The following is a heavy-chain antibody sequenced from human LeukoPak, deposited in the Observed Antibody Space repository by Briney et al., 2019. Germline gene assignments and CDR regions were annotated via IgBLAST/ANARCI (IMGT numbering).Heavy chain of an antibody. CDR1: GFTFTSSA. V-gene: IGHV1-58*01. J-gene: IGHJ4*02. Sequence: SVKVSCKASGFTFTSSAAQWVRQARGQRLEWIGWIVVGSGNTNYAQKFQERVTITRDMSTSTAYMELSSLRSEDTAVYYCAADGEDGYDSFVVGDRFDYWGQGTLVTVSS. CDR2: IVVGSGNT. D-gene: IGHD5-12*01. CDR3: AADGEDGYDSFVVGDRFDY.